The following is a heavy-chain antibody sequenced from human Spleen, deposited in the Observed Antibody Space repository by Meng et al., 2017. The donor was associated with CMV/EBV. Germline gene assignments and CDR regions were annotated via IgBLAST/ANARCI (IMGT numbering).Heavy chain of an antibody. CDR2: IWSDGSAQ. V-gene: IGHV3-33*01. CDR1: GFTFSSFA. CDR3: ASTTYYYDSSGYLV. J-gene: IGHJ4*02. D-gene: IGHD3-22*01. Sequence: GESLKISCTASGFTFSSFAMHWVRQAPGKGLEWVAVIWSDGSAQYYADSVRGRFTISRDNSKNTVYLQMDSLRAEDTAIFYCASTTYYYDSSGYLVWGQGTLVTVSS.